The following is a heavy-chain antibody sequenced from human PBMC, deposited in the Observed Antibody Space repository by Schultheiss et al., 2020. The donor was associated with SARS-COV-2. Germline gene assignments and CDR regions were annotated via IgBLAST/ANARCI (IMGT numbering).Heavy chain of an antibody. CDR1: GYSFTSYW. J-gene: IGHJ6*02. Sequence: GESLKISCKGSGYSFTSYWIGWVRQMPGKGLEWMGRIDPTDSYTDYSPSFQGHVTISVDTSITTAYVQWSSLKASDTAMYYCARRGSCSGGTCYGMDVWGQGTTVTVSS. D-gene: IGHD2-15*01. V-gene: IGHV5-10-1*01. CDR3: ARRGSCSGGTCYGMDV. CDR2: IDPTDSYT.